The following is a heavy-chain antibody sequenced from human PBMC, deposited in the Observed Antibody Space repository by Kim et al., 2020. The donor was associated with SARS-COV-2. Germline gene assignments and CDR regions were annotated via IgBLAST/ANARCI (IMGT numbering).Heavy chain of an antibody. Sequence: MKGRFTISRDNAKNSLFLQMNSLRDEDTALYYCARGRYFGSGSYPLLEYWGQGTLVTVSS. V-gene: IGHV3-48*02. D-gene: IGHD3-10*01. J-gene: IGHJ4*02. CDR3: ARGRYFGSGSYPLLEY.